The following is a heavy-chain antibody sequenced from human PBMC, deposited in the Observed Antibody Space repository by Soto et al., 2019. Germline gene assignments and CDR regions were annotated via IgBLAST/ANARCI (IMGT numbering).Heavy chain of an antibody. J-gene: IGHJ4*02. V-gene: IGHV6-1*01. CDR1: GDSVSSDSTA. Sequence: PSQTLSLTCDISGDSVSSDSTAWNWIRQSPSRGLEWLGRTYYKSKGFYNYAVSVRSRIAIKSDTSKNQFSLQLNSMTPEDTAVYFCARGDRWLLYWGQGTLVTVSS. CDR3: ARGDRWLLY. D-gene: IGHD2-15*01. CDR2: TYYKSKGFY.